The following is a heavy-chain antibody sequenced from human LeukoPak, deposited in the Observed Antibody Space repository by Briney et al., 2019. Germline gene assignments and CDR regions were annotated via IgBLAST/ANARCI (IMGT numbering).Heavy chain of an antibody. CDR3: AGGKQWLSFDN. D-gene: IGHD6-19*01. CDR2: IYHSGST. CDR1: GGSISSYY. Sequence: SETLSLTCAVSGGSISSYYWSWIRQAPGMGLEWIGYIYHSGSTNYNPSLQNRVTISVDTSKNQFSLKLNSVTAADTAVYYCAGGKQWLSFDNWGQGTLVTVSS. J-gene: IGHJ4*02. V-gene: IGHV4-59*01.